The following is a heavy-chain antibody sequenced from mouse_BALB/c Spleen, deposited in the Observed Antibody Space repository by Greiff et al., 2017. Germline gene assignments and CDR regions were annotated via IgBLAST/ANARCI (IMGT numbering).Heavy chain of an antibody. CDR3: ARGEGRGAWFAY. Sequence: EGKLVESGGGLVKPGGSLKLSCAASGFTFSSYAMSWVRQTPEKRLEWVASISSGGSTYYPDSVKGRFTISRDNARNILYLQMSSLRSEDTAMYYCARGEGRGAWFAYWGQGTLVTVSA. J-gene: IGHJ3*01. D-gene: IGHD3-3*01. CDR1: GFTFSSYA. V-gene: IGHV5-6-5*01. CDR2: ISSGGST.